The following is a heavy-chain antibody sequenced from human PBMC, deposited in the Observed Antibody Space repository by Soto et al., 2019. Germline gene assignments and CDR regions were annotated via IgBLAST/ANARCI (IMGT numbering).Heavy chain of an antibody. V-gene: IGHV4-39*01. J-gene: IGHJ5*01. CDR2: IYYSGST. Sequence: SETLSLTCTVSGGSISSNPYYWGWIRQPPGKGLEWIGTIYYSGSTYYKPSLKSRVTISVDTSKNHFSLKLNSVTPDDTAVYYCARLIGNSWLDSWGQGTLVTVS. CDR3: ARLIGNSWLDS. CDR1: GGSISSNPYY.